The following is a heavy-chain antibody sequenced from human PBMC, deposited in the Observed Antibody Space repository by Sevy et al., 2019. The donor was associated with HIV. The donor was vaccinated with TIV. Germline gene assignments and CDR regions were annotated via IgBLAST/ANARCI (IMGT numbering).Heavy chain of an antibody. D-gene: IGHD6-19*01. CDR2: ITWNSDSV. CDR1: GFNFNEYA. CDR3: AKDLISVAGFYAFDM. Sequence: GGSLRLSCAASGFNFNEYAMHWVRQAPGKGLEWVSGITWNSDSVFYADSVKGRFTISRDKAKNSLYLQMNSLRPEDTALYYCAKDLISVAGFYAFDMWGQGTMVTVSS. V-gene: IGHV3-9*01. J-gene: IGHJ3*02.